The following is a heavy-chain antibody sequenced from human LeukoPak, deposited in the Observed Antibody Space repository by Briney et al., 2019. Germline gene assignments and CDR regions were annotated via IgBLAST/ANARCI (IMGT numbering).Heavy chain of an antibody. D-gene: IGHD3-10*01. CDR3: ARSGGSGSPFDY. V-gene: IGHV4-38-2*02. Sequence: SETLSLTCTVSGGSIRSYYWGWLRQPPGKGLEWFGSIYHSGSTYYNPSLKRRVTISVDTSKNQFSLKLSSVTAADTAIYYCARSGGSGSPFDYWGQGTLVTVSS. J-gene: IGHJ4*02. CDR1: GGSIRSYY. CDR2: IYHSGST.